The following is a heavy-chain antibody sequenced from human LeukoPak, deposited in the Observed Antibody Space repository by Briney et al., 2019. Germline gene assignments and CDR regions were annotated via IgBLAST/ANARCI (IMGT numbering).Heavy chain of an antibody. V-gene: IGHV3-48*04. D-gene: IGHD6-19*01. CDR1: GFTFSSYS. CDR2: ISSSSSTI. CDR3: ARVSGSGWSYYFDY. Sequence: GGSLRLSCAASGFTFSSYSMNWVRQAPGKGLEWVSYISSSSSTIYYADSVKGRFTISRDNAKNSLYLQMNSLRAEDTAVYYCARVSGSGWSYYFDYWGQGTLVTVSS. J-gene: IGHJ4*02.